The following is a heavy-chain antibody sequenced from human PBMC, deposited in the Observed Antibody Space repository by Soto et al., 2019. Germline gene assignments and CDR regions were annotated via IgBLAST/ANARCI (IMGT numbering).Heavy chain of an antibody. Sequence: PGGSLRLSCAGSGFTFSNYAMTWVRQAPGEGLEWVSTIRGSDSSTYYADSVKGRFTISRDNSKNTLYLQMNSLRAEDTAVYYCAKGTLGSCSGAGCYPFDYWGQGALVTVSS. D-gene: IGHD2-15*01. J-gene: IGHJ4*02. CDR1: GFTFSNYA. CDR3: AKGTLGSCSGAGCYPFDY. CDR2: IRGSDSST. V-gene: IGHV3-23*01.